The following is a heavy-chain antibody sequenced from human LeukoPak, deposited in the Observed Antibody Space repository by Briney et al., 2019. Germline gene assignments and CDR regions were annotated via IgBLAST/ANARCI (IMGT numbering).Heavy chain of an antibody. V-gene: IGHV3-7*01. D-gene: IGHD6-19*01. CDR1: GFTFTTYW. Sequence: PGGSLRLSCTASGFTFTTYWMSWVRQAPGKGLEWVANIKQDGSEKYYVDSVKGRFTISRDNAKNSLDLQMNSLRAEDTAVCYCAKYSSGWRDAFDIWGQGTMVTVSS. CDR2: IKQDGSEK. CDR3: AKYSSGWRDAFDI. J-gene: IGHJ3*02.